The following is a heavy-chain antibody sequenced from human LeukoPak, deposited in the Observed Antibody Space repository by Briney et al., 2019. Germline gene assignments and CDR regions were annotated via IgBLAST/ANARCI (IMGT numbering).Heavy chain of an antibody. CDR3: AKDRDYVNYFDY. Sequence: PGGSLRLSCAASGFTFSSYAMSWVRQAPGKGLEWVSAISGSGGSTYYADSVKGRFTISRDNPKSTLYLQMNSLRAEDTAVYYCAKDRDYVNYFDYWGQGTLVTVSS. CDR2: ISGSGGST. CDR1: GFTFSSYA. D-gene: IGHD4-17*01. J-gene: IGHJ4*02. V-gene: IGHV3-23*01.